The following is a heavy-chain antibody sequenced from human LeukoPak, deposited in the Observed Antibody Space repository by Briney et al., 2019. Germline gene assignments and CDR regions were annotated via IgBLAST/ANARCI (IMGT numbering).Heavy chain of an antibody. CDR2: IYTTGNT. J-gene: IGHJ4*02. CDR1: GFTLSSNS. D-gene: IGHD3-22*01. CDR3: ARRAGDYSHPYDY. V-gene: IGHV3-53*01. Sequence: PGRSLRLSCTVSGFTLSSNSMSWVRQAPGKGLEWVSFIYTTGNTHNSDSVKGRFTISRDSSKNTLYLQMNSLRAEDTAVYYCARRAGDYSHPYDYWGQGTLVTVSS.